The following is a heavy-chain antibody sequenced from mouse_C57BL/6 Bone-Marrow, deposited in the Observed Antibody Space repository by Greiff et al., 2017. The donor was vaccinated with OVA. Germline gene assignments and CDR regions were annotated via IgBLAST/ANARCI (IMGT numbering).Heavy chain of an antibody. CDR3: ARGSHYDYDPYYFDY. Sequence: QVQLQQPGAELVKPGASVKMSCKASGYTFTSYWITWVKQRPGQGLEWIGDIYPGSGSTNYNEKFKSKATLTVDTSSSTAYMQLSSLTSEDSAVYYCARGSHYDYDPYYFDYWGQGTTLTVSS. V-gene: IGHV1-55*01. D-gene: IGHD2-4*01. CDR1: GYTFTSYW. J-gene: IGHJ2*01. CDR2: IYPGSGST.